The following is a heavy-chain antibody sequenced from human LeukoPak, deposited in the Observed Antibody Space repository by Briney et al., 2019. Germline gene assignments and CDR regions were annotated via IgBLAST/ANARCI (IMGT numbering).Heavy chain of an antibody. CDR1: GYTFTGYY. CDR3: ARVTPYWEVYGGNPGYFQH. Sequence: GASVKVSCKASGYTFTGYYMHWVRQAPGQGLEWMGWINPNSGGTNYAQKFQGRVTMTRDTSISTAYMELSRLRSDDTAVYYCARVTPYWEVYGGNPGYFQHWGQGTLVTVSS. D-gene: IGHD4-23*01. J-gene: IGHJ1*01. V-gene: IGHV1-2*02. CDR2: INPNSGGT.